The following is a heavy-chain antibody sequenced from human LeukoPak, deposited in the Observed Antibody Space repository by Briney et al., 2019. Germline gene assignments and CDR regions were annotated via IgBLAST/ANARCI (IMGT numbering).Heavy chain of an antibody. V-gene: IGHV3-23*01. CDR3: TTDIVATHDY. CDR1: GFTFSSYA. J-gene: IGHJ4*02. CDR2: ISGSGGST. D-gene: IGHD5-12*01. Sequence: PGGSLRLSCAASGFTFSSYAMSWVRQAPGKGLEWVSAISGSGGSTYYADSVKGRFTISRDNSKNTLYLQMNSLKTEDTAVYYCTTDIVATHDYWGQGTLVTVSS.